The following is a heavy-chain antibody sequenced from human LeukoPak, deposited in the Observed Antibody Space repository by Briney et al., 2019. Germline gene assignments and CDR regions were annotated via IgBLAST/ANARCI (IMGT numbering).Heavy chain of an antibody. D-gene: IGHD3-10*01. Sequence: ASVTVSCKSSGYTFTSYGISWVRQAPGQGLEWMGWISAYNGNTNYAQKLQGRVTMTRNTSISTAYMELSSLRSEDTAVYYCARGGSQATGYWGQGTLVTVSS. CDR2: ISAYNGNT. J-gene: IGHJ4*02. CDR1: GYTFTSYG. CDR3: ARGGSQATGY. V-gene: IGHV1-18*01.